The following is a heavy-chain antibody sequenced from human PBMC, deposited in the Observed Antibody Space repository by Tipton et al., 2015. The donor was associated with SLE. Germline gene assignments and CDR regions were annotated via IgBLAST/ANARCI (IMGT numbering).Heavy chain of an antibody. V-gene: IGHV4-34*01. Sequence: TLSLTCAVYGGSFSGYYWSWIRQPPGKGLEWIGEINHSGSTNYNPSLKSRVTISVDTSKNQFSLKLSSVTAADTAVYYCARGQSSSWYMGDYWGQGTLVTVSS. CDR2: INHSGST. CDR3: ARGQSSSWYMGDY. CDR1: GGSFSGYY. D-gene: IGHD6-13*01. J-gene: IGHJ4*02.